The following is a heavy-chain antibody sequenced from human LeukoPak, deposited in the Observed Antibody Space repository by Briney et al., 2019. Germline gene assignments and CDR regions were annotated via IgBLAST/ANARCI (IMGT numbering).Heavy chain of an antibody. Sequence: ASVKVSCKASEGTFSSYAISWVRQAPGQGLEWMGGIIPIFGTANYAQKFQGRVTITADESTSTAYMELSSLRSEDTAVYYCARGRPYSSSYSDYWGQGTLVTVSS. D-gene: IGHD6-13*01. J-gene: IGHJ4*02. CDR1: EGTFSSYA. CDR3: ARGRPYSSSYSDY. CDR2: IIPIFGTA. V-gene: IGHV1-69*13.